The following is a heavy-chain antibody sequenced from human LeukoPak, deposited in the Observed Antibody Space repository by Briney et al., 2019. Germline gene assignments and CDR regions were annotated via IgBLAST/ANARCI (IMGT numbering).Heavy chain of an antibody. D-gene: IGHD3-22*01. CDR2: ISGSGGST. CDR3: AKDHPFDYYYATSGYFLY. V-gene: IGHV3-23*01. CDR1: GFTFSSYA. J-gene: IGHJ4*02. Sequence: PGGSLRLSCAASGFTFSSYAMSWVRQAPGKGLEWVSAISGSGGSTYYADSVKGRFTISRDNSKNTVYLQMNSLRADDTAVYYCAKDHPFDYYYATSGYFLYWGQGTLVTVSS.